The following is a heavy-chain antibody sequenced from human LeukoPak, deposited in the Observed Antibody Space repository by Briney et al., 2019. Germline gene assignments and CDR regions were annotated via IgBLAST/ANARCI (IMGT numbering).Heavy chain of an antibody. D-gene: IGHD4-17*01. Sequence: GGSLRLSCAASGFTFSGAWMTWVRQGPGKGLEWVGRIKSDGTTDYATPVQGRFIISRDDSTDTVSLQMDSLRSDDTAVYFCATDIPGLGVGELDYWGQGTPAIVSS. CDR3: ATDIPGLGVGELDY. V-gene: IGHV3-15*01. CDR2: IKSDGTT. CDR1: GFTFSGAW. J-gene: IGHJ4*02.